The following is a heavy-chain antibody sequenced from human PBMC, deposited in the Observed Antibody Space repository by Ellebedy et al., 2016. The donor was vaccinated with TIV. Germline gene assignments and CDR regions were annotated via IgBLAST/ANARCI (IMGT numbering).Heavy chain of an antibody. D-gene: IGHD6-19*01. CDR2: ISYSGST. V-gene: IGHV4-59*08. J-gene: IGHJ6*03. Sequence: SETLSLTCTVSGGSISSYYWSWIRQPPGKGLEWIGHISYSGSTNYNPSLKSRVTISVDTSKNQFSLKLNSVTAADTALYYCACAPVTGVGDMDVWGKGTTVTVSS. CDR1: GGSISSYY. CDR3: ACAPVTGVGDMDV.